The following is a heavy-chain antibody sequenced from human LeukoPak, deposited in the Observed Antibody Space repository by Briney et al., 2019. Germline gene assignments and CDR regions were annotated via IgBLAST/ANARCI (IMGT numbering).Heavy chain of an antibody. CDR2: IYYSGST. V-gene: IGHV4-31*03. Sequence: PSQTLSLTCTVSGGSISSGGYYWSWIRQHPGKGLEWIGYIYYSGSTYYNPSLKSRVTISVDTSKNQFSLKLSSVTAADTAVYYCARGIHLIVVVPAAMTADAFDIWGQGTMVTVSS. CDR3: ARGIHLIVVVPAAMTADAFDI. J-gene: IGHJ3*02. D-gene: IGHD2-2*01. CDR1: GGSISSGGYY.